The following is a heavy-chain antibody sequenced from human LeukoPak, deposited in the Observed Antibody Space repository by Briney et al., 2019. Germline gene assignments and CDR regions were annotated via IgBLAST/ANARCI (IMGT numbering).Heavy chain of an antibody. Sequence: GGSLRLSCAASGFIFSSYWMHWVRQAPGKGLVWVSRINSDGSSTSYADSVKGRFTISRDNAKNTLYLQMNSLRAEDTAVYYCARRVVVPAAPYYFDYWGQGTLVTVSS. J-gene: IGHJ4*02. CDR1: GFIFSSYW. CDR2: INSDGSST. V-gene: IGHV3-74*01. CDR3: ARRVVVPAAPYYFDY. D-gene: IGHD2-2*01.